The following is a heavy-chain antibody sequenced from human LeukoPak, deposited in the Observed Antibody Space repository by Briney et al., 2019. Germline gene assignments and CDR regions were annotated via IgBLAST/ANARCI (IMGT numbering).Heavy chain of an antibody. V-gene: IGHV3-15*01. Sequence: PGGSLRLSCAAPRHTFNNTCMSWVRQAPGKGREWGGRIKSKTDGGTTDYAAPVKGRFTISIDDSKNTLYLQMNSLKTEDTAVYYCAKDLNSGYHDYWGQGTLVTVSS. D-gene: IGHD5-12*01. CDR1: RHTFNNTC. CDR2: IKSKTDGGTT. CDR3: AKDLNSGYHDY. J-gene: IGHJ4*02.